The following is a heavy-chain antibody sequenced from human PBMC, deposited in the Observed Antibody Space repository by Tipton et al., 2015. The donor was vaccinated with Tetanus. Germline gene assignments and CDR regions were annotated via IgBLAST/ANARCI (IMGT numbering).Heavy chain of an antibody. CDR3: ARGLSFTSSYGFDY. J-gene: IGHJ4*02. V-gene: IGHV4-31*03. Sequence: TLSLTCTASGGSIGSGGNYWSWIRQHPGKGLEWIGNIYYSGSTYYNPSLESRVTISGDRSKNEVSLELSSVTAADTAVYYCARGLSFTSSYGFDYWGQGLLVTVSS. CDR1: GGSIGSGGNY. CDR2: IYYSGST. D-gene: IGHD2-2*01.